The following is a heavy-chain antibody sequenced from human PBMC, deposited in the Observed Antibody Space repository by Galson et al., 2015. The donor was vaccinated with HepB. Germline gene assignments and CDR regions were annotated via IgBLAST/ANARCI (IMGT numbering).Heavy chain of an antibody. CDR1: GYNFANYW. CDR2: IYPTDSDT. J-gene: IGHJ4*02. CDR3: ARRWRSDGGPFDY. D-gene: IGHD5-24*01. Sequence: QSGAEVKKTGESLKISCKGSGYNFANYWIGWVRQMPGKGLEWMGIIYPTDSDTTYSPSFQGRVTISADKSISTAYLQWNSLKASDTAMYYCARRWRSDGGPFDYWGQGTLVTVSS. V-gene: IGHV5-51*01.